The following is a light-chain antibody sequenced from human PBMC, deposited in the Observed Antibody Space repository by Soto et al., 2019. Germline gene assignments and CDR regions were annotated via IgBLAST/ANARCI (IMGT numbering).Light chain of an antibody. CDR3: QQYNNWPPWT. CDR2: GAS. Sequence: EIVMTQSPATLSLSPGERATLACRSSQSVSSNVAWYQQKPGQAPRLLIYGASTRATGIPARFSGSGSGTEFTLTISRLQSEDFAVYYCQQYNNWPPWTLGQGTKGEIK. V-gene: IGKV3-15*01. J-gene: IGKJ1*01. CDR1: QSVSSN.